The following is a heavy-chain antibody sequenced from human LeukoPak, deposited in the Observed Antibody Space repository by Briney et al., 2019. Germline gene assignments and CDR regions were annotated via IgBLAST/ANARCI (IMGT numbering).Heavy chain of an antibody. J-gene: IGHJ6*03. Sequence: ASVKVSCKASGYTFTSYYMHWVRQAPGQGLEWMGIINPSGGSTSYAQKFQGRVTMTRDMSTSTVYMELSSLRSEDTAVHYCARDHHYDSSGYYSANYYMDVWGKGTTVTVSS. CDR2: INPSGGST. CDR3: ARDHHYDSSGYYSANYYMDV. D-gene: IGHD3-22*01. CDR1: GYTFTSYY. V-gene: IGHV1-46*01.